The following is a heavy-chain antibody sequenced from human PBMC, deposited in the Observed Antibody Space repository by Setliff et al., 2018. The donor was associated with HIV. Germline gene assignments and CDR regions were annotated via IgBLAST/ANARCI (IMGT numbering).Heavy chain of an antibody. V-gene: IGHV4-39*07. J-gene: IGHJ4*02. D-gene: IGHD3-22*01. CDR1: GGSITSSTYY. CDR2: IFYSGST. CDR3: ARDHKYYYDSSGPDY. Sequence: PSETLSLTCTVSGGSITSSTYYWDWIRQPPGKGLEWIGSIFYSGSTYYNPSVKSRVTISIDTSKNQFSLRLSSVTAADTAVYYCARDHKYYYDSSGPDYWGQGTLVTVSS.